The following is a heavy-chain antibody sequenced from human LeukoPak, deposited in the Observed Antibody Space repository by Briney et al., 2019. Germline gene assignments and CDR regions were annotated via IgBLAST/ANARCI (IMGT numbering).Heavy chain of an antibody. CDR2: INPSGGST. CDR1: GYTFTSYY. D-gene: IGHD1-26*01. Sequence: GASVKVSCKASGYTFTSYYMHWVRQAPGQGLEWMGIINPSGGSTSYAQKFQGRVTMTRDTSTSTVYMELSSLRSEDTAVYYCARVGIVGATTGAFDIWGQGTMVTVSS. J-gene: IGHJ3*02. V-gene: IGHV1-46*01. CDR3: ARVGIVGATTGAFDI.